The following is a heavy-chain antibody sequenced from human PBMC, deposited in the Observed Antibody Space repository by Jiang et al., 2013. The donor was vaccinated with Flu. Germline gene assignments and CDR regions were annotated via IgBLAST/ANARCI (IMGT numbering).Heavy chain of an antibody. CDR1: GGAISTDNW. CDR3: SRETGAGTFRGFDY. Sequence: GPGLVKPSETLSLTCAVSGGAISTDNWWQWVRQSPGKGLEWIGEIYHAGYTNYNPSLKSRVTMSVDKSKNHFTLGLTSVTATDTAVYYCSRETGAGTFRGFDYWGQGTLVTVSS. D-gene: IGHD6-13*01. V-gene: IGHV4-4*02. CDR2: IYHAGYT. J-gene: IGHJ4*02.